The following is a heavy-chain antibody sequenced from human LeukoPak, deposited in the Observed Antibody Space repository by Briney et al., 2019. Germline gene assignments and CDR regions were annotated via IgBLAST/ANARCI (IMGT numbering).Heavy chain of an antibody. CDR3: AFSGSRDYYYGMDV. Sequence: ASVKVSCKVSGYTLTELSMHWVRQAPGKGLEWMGGFDPEDGETIYAQKFQGRVTMTEDTSTDTAYMELSSLRSEDTAVYYCAFSGSRDYYYGMDVWGQGTTVTVSS. CDR2: FDPEDGET. CDR1: GYTLTELS. V-gene: IGHV1-24*01. D-gene: IGHD1-26*01. J-gene: IGHJ6*02.